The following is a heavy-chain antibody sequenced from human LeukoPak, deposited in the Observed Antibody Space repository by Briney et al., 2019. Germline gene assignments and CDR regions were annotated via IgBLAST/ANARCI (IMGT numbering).Heavy chain of an antibody. J-gene: IGHJ4*02. CDR2: IYTSGST. CDR3: ARGSGIVVVPAAIVEAYYFDY. V-gene: IGHV4-4*07. D-gene: IGHD2-2*02. CDR1: GGSISSYY. Sequence: SETLSLTCTVSGGSISSYYWSWIRQPARKGLEWIGRIYTSGSTNYNPSLKSRVTMSVDTSKNQFSLKLSSVTAADTAVYYCARGSGIVVVPAAIVEAYYFDYWGQGTLVTVSS.